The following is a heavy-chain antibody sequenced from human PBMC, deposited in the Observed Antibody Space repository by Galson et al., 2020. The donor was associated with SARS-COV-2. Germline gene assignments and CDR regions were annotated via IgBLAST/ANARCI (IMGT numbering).Heavy chain of an antibody. CDR3: ARDIYDSSGYQMGY. J-gene: IGHJ4*02. V-gene: IGHV1-18*01. Sequence: ASVKVSCKASGYIFNTYGISWVRQDAGQGLEWMGWISGYNGDTILAQKLQGRVTMTTDTSTSTVYMELRSLISDDTAVYYCARDIYDSSGYQMGYWGQGTLVTVSS. CDR2: ISGYNGDT. D-gene: IGHD3-22*01. CDR1: GYIFNTYG.